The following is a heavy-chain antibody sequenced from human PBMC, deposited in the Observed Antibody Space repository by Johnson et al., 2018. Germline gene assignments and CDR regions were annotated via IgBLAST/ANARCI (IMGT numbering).Heavy chain of an antibody. V-gene: IGHV1-8*01. Sequence: QVQLVQSGAEVKKPGASVKVSCKASGYTFTSYDINWVRQATGQGLEWMGWMNPNSGNTGYAQKFQGRVTMTRNTSISTAYMELSSLRSEDTAVYYCAREGGGGMAPSYYYYGMDVWGQGTTVTVSS. CDR3: AREGGGGMAPSYYYYGMDV. J-gene: IGHJ6*02. D-gene: IGHD3-16*01. CDR2: MNPNSGNT. CDR1: GYTFTSYD.